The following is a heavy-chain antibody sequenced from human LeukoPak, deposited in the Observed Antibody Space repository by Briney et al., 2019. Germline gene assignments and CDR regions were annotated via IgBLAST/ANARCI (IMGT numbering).Heavy chain of an antibody. D-gene: IGHD5-18*01. CDR2: MNPNSGNT. CDR1: EYTFTSYD. V-gene: IGHV1-8*01. CDR3: ARDGSMDTAMAYDY. Sequence: ASVKVSCNASEYTFTSYDINWVRQATGQGLEWMGWMNPNSGNTGYAQKFQGRVTMTRNTSISTAYMELSSQRSEDTAVYYCARDGSMDTAMAYDYWGQGTLVTVSS. J-gene: IGHJ4*02.